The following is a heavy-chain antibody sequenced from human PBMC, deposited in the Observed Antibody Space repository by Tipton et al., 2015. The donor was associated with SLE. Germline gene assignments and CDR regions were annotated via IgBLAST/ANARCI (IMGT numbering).Heavy chain of an antibody. J-gene: IGHJ4*02. V-gene: IGHV3-30-3*01. D-gene: IGHD3-22*01. CDR2: ISYDGSNK. CDR1: GFTFSSYA. Sequence: QVQLVQSGGGVVQPGRSLRLSCAASGFTFSSYAMHWVRQAPGKGLEWVAVISYDGSNKYYADSVKGRFTISRDNSKNTLYLQMNSLRAEDTAVYYCARDGPSLYYDSSGSFDYWGQGTLVTVSS. CDR3: ARDGPSLYYDSSGSFDY.